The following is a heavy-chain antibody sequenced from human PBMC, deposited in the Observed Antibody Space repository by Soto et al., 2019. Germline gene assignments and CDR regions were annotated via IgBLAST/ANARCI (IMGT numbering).Heavy chain of an antibody. J-gene: IGHJ3*02. CDR1: GGSISSGDYY. V-gene: IGHV4-30-4*01. CDR2: IYYSGST. Sequence: SETLSLTCTVSGGSISSGDYYWSWIRQPPGKGLEWIGYIYYSGSTYYNPSLKSRVTISVDTSKNQFSLKLSSVTAADTAVYYCARVAAQGITIFGGDAFDIWGQGTMVTVSS. D-gene: IGHD3-3*01. CDR3: ARVAAQGITIFGGDAFDI.